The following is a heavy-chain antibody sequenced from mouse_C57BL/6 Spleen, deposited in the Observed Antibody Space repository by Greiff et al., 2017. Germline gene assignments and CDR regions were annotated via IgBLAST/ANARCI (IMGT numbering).Heavy chain of an antibody. V-gene: IGHV1-72*01. CDR1: GYTFTSYW. CDR3: ARGITTVVATGYFDV. Sequence: QVQLQQSGAELVKPGASVKLSCKASGYTFTSYWMHWVKQRPGRGLEWIGRIDPNSGGTKYNEKFKSKATLTVDKPSSTAYMQLSSLTSEDSAVYYCARGITTVVATGYFDVWGTGTTVTVSS. CDR2: IDPNSGGT. D-gene: IGHD1-1*01. J-gene: IGHJ1*03.